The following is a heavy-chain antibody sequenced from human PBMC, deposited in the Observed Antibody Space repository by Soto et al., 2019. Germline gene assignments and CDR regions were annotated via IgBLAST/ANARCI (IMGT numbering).Heavy chain of an antibody. D-gene: IGHD1-1*01. Sequence: GGSLRLSCSASGFTFRSYAMHWVRQAPGKGLEYVSAISSNGGSTYYADSVKGRFTISRDNSKNAPYLQLRSLRTEDTAVYYCVKVQMATTEGYYYGMDVWGQGTTVTVSS. V-gene: IGHV3-64D*06. CDR1: GFTFRSYA. J-gene: IGHJ6*02. CDR3: VKVQMATTEGYYYGMDV. CDR2: ISSNGGST.